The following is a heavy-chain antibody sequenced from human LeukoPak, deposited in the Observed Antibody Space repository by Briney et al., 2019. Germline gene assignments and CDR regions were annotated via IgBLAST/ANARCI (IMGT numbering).Heavy chain of an antibody. Sequence: SETLSLTCAVYGGSFSGYYWSWIRQPPGKGLEWIGEINHSGSTNYNPSLKSRVTISVDTSKNQFSLKLSSVTAADTAVYYCARTLSFWSGYYEDYWGQGTLVPVSS. CDR1: GGSFSGYY. V-gene: IGHV4-34*01. D-gene: IGHD3-3*01. CDR3: ARTLSFWSGYYEDY. CDR2: INHSGST. J-gene: IGHJ4*02.